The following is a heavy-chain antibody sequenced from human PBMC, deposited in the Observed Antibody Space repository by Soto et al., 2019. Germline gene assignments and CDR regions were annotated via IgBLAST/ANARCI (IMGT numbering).Heavy chain of an antibody. V-gene: IGHV3-64D*06. CDR2: ISSNGGST. J-gene: IGHJ6*02. D-gene: IGHD3-9*01. CDR1: GFTFSSYA. Sequence: PGGSLRLSCSASGFTFSSYAMHWVRQAPEKGLEYVSAISSNGGSTYYADSVKGRFTISRDNSKSTLYLQMSSLRAEDTAVYYCVKTPHYDILTGYHPLYYYYYGMDVWGQGTTVTVSS. CDR3: VKTPHYDILTGYHPLYYYYYGMDV.